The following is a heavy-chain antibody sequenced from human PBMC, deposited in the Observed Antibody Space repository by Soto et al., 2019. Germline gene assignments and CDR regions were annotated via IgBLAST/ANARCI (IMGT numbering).Heavy chain of an antibody. CDR2: IWYDGSNK. CDR3: ARDGSSGWPDY. CDR1: GFTFSSYG. J-gene: IGHJ4*02. V-gene: IGHV3-33*01. D-gene: IGHD6-19*01. Sequence: PGGSLRLSCAASGFTFSSYGMHWVRQAPGKGLEWVAVIWYDGSNKYYADSVKGRFTISRDNSKNTLYLQMNSLRAEDTAVYYCARDGSSGWPDYWGQGTLVTVSS.